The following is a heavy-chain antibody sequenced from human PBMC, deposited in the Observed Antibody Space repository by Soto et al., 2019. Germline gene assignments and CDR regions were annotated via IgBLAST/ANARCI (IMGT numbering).Heavy chain of an antibody. CDR1: GGSITIYY. CDR3: ARDCPDDSSGCSDY. J-gene: IGHJ4*02. D-gene: IGHD3-22*01. CDR2: IYTSGRT. V-gene: IGHV4-4*07. Sequence: QVQLQESGPGLVKPSETLSLTCTVSGGSITIYYWSWIRQPAGKGLEWIGRIYTSGRTIYNPSLKSRFTMSIDTSKKQFSLTLSTVTAADTAVYYCARDCPDDSSGCSDYWGQGTLVTVS.